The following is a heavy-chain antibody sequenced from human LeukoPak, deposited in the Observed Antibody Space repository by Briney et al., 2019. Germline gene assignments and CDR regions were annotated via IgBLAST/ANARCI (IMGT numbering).Heavy chain of an antibody. D-gene: IGHD3-10*01. CDR3: AKGSGNGYGSGPFDY. CDR1: GFTFSSYG. Sequence: GGTLRLSCAASGFTFSSYGMSWVRQAPGQGLEWVSAISTSGESTYYADSVKGHFTISRDNSKNTLYLQMNSLRAEDTAIYFCAKGSGNGYGSGPFDYWGQGTLVTVSS. V-gene: IGHV3-23*01. J-gene: IGHJ4*02. CDR2: ISTSGEST.